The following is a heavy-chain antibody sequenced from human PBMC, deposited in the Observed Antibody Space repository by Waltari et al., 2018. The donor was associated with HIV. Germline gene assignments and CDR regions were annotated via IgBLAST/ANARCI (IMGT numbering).Heavy chain of an antibody. CDR1: GYTFTGYG. J-gene: IGHJ5*02. D-gene: IGHD5-18*01. CDR3: ARTRDRATWIQLWLPFDP. V-gene: IGHV1-18*01. CDR2: ISAYNGNT. Sequence: QVQLVQSGAEVKKPGAAVQVSCKASGYTFTGYGISWVRQAAGQGLEWMGWISAYNGNTNYAQKLQGRVTMTTDTSTSTAYMELRSLRSDDTAVYYCARTRDRATWIQLWLPFDPWGQGTLVTVSS.